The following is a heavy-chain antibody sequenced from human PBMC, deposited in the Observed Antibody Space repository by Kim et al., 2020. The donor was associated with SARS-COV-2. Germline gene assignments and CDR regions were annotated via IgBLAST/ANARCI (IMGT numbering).Heavy chain of an antibody. CDR3: ATGDPKTYYYDSSGPEGAFDI. J-gene: IGHJ3*02. Sequence: ASVKVSCKVSGYTLTELSMHWVRQAPGKGLEWMGGFDPEDGETIYAQKFQGRVTMTEDTSTDTAYMELSSLRSEDTAVYYCATGDPKTYYYDSSGPEGAFDIWGQGTMVTVSS. D-gene: IGHD3-22*01. CDR2: FDPEDGET. V-gene: IGHV1-24*01. CDR1: GYTLTELS.